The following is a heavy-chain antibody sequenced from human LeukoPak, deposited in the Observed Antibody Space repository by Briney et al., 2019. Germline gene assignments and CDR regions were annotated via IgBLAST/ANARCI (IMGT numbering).Heavy chain of an antibody. V-gene: IGHV4-34*01. D-gene: IGHD3-3*01. CDR1: GGSISSYY. CDR2: INHSGST. CDR3: ARGNPYYDFWSANIPARYFDY. Sequence: PSETLSLTCNVSGGSISSYYWSWIRQPAGKGLEWIGEINHSGSTNYNPSLKSRVAISVDTSKNQFSLKLSSVTAADTAVYYCARGNPYYDFWSANIPARYFDYWGQGTLVTVSS. J-gene: IGHJ4*02.